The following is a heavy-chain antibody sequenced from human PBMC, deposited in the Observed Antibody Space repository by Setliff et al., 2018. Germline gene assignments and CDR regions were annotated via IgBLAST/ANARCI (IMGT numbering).Heavy chain of an antibody. J-gene: IGHJ4*02. Sequence: ETLSLTCTVSGDSISNYYWNWIRQPAGKGLEWIGRIYVTESTKYNPSLKSRVTLSIDTSKNQFSLKLSSVTAADAALYYCAASRAYTGAVEEWFLPKTFDFWGQGTLVTVSS. CDR2: IYVTEST. V-gene: IGHV4-4*07. CDR1: GDSISNYY. CDR3: AASRAYTGAVEEWFLPKTFDF. D-gene: IGHD3-10*01.